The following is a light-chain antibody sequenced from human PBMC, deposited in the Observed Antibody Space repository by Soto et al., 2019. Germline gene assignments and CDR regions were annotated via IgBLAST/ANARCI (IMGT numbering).Light chain of an antibody. CDR3: QPSYSTPRT. Sequence: EILMTQSPSSLSASVGDRVTITCRASQSISSYLNWYQQKPGKAPKLLIYAASSLQSGVPSRFSGSGSGTDFTLTISSLQPEDFATYYCQPSYSTPRTFGQGTQVDI. CDR2: AAS. J-gene: IGKJ1*01. CDR1: QSISSY. V-gene: IGKV1-39*01.